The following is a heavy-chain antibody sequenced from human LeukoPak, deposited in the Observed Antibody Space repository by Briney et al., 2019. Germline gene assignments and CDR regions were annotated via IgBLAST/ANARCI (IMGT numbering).Heavy chain of an antibody. D-gene: IGHD3-22*01. Sequence: ASVKVSCEASGYTFTSYYMHWVRQAPGQGLEWMGIINPSGGSTSYTQKFQGRVTMTRDTSTSTVYMELSSLRSEDTAVYYCARVKSYYYDTSDKDAFDIWGQGTMVTVSS. V-gene: IGHV1-46*01. CDR2: INPSGGST. CDR3: ARVKSYYYDTSDKDAFDI. CDR1: GYTFTSYY. J-gene: IGHJ3*02.